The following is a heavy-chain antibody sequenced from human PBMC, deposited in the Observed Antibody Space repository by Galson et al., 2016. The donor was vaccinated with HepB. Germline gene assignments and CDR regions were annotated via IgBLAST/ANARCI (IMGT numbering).Heavy chain of an antibody. D-gene: IGHD2/OR15-2a*01. CDR1: GFSFSSYW. CDR3: ARALKDNIGWDYAMDI. V-gene: IGHV3-74*01. CDR2: ISLHGGNT. J-gene: IGHJ6*02. Sequence: SLRLSCAASGFSFSSYWVHWVRQAPGKGLVWLARISLHGGNTAYVDSVKGRFTSSRDDAKNTHYLQMTSLRAEDTAVYYCARALKDNIGWDYAMDIRGQGTTVIVSS.